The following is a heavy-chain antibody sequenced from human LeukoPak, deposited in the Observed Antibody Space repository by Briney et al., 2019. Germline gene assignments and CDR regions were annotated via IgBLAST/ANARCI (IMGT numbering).Heavy chain of an antibody. D-gene: IGHD3/OR15-3a*01. CDR1: GYTFTSYD. J-gene: IGHJ6*03. CDR3: ARALSWTTESYYYMDV. Sequence: ASVKVSCKASGYTFTSYDINWVRQATGQGLEWMGWMNPNSGDTGYAQKFQGRVTMTKNTSITTAYMDLSSLRSEDTAVYYCARALSWTTESYYYMDVWGKGTTVTVSS. CDR2: MNPNSGDT. V-gene: IGHV1-8*01.